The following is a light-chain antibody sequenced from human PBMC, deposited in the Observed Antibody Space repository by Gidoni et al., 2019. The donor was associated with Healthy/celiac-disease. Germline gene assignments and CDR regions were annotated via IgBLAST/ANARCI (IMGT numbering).Light chain of an antibody. CDR2: GNS. J-gene: IGLJ2*01. V-gene: IGLV1-40*01. Sequence: QSVLTQPPSVAGAPGQRVTISCTGSSSNIGAGYDVHGYQQLPGTAPKLLIYGNSNRPSGVPDRFSGSKSGTSASLAITGLQAEDEADYYCQSYDSSLSEVVFGGGTKLTVL. CDR3: QSYDSSLSEVV. CDR1: SSNIGAGYD.